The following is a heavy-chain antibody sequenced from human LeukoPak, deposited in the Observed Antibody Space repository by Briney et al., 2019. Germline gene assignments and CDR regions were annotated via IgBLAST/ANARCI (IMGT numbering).Heavy chain of an antibody. D-gene: IGHD5-18*01. CDR2: IFSGGST. CDR1: GFTVSSNY. V-gene: IGHV3-53*01. CDR3: ATDEGRGYSYSVY. J-gene: IGHJ4*02. Sequence: GGSLRLSCAASGFTVSSNYMSWVRQAPGKGLEWVSVIFSGGSTYYADSVKGRFTISRDNAKNTLYLQMNNLGVDDTGIYYCATDEGRGYSYSVYWGQGALVTVSS.